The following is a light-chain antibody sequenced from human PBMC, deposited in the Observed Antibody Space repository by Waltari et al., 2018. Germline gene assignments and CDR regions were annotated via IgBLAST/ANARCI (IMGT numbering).Light chain of an antibody. CDR3: QHYERLPAT. V-gene: IGKV3-20*01. CDR2: GAS. J-gene: IGKJ1*01. Sequence: EIVLTQSPGTLSLSPGARATLSCRASQSVGRTFAWYQQKPGQAPRLLIYGASSRATDIPDRFSGSGSGTDFSLTINRLEPEDFAVYFCQHYERLPATFGQGTKVEIK. CDR1: QSVGRTF.